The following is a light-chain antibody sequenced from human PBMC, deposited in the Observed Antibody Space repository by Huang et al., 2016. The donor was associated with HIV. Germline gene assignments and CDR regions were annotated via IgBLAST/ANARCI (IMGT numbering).Light chain of an antibody. Sequence: DIVMTQSPDSLAVSLGERAPINCKSSQSVLYSSNNKNYLAWYQQKPGQPPKLLIYWASTRESGGPDRFSGSGSGTDFTLTISSLQAEDVAVYYCQQYYSTPPTFGQGTKLEIK. CDR2: WAS. V-gene: IGKV4-1*01. CDR3: QQYYSTPPT. CDR1: QSVLYSSNNKNY. J-gene: IGKJ2*01.